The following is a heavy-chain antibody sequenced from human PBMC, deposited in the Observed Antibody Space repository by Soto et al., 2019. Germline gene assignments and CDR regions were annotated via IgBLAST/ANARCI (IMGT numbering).Heavy chain of an antibody. CDR2: TRNKVYSFTT. D-gene: IGHD6-13*01. CDR1: GVSFSDHY. J-gene: IGHJ4*02. V-gene: IGHV3-72*01. Sequence: GGSLRLSCAASGVSFSDHYMDWVRQAPGKGREWVGRTRNKVYSFTTEYAASLKGRFTISRDDSKDLLYLQMDSLKTEDTAVYYCATSRPICSWSGFDSWGPGTLVPVSS. CDR3: ATSRPICSWSGFDS.